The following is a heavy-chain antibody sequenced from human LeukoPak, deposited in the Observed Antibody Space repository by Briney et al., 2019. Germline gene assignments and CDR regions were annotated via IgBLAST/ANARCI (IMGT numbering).Heavy chain of an antibody. CDR1: GYTFTSYD. J-gene: IGHJ4*02. Sequence: ASVKVSCKASGYTFTSYDINWVRQATGQGLEWMGWMNPNSGNTGYAQKFQGRVTITRNTPISTAYMELSSLRSEDTAVYYCARVKPWDGYNPYYFDYWGQGTLVTVSS. CDR3: ARVKPWDGYNPYYFDY. D-gene: IGHD5-24*01. V-gene: IGHV1-8*03. CDR2: MNPNSGNT.